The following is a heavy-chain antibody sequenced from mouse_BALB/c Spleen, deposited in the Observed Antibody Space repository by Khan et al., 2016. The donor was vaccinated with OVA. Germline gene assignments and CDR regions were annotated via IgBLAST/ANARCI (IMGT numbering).Heavy chain of an antibody. Sequence: DLVKPAPSVKLSCTVSGYTFTSYWINWIKQRPGQGLEWLGRICPGSSNAYYNDMFEGKATLTVDTASITAYIQLNSLSSEDYADNFCARDNYNGRCCYAMDYWGQGTSVTVSA. D-gene: IGHD1-1*01. V-gene: IGHV1S41*01. J-gene: IGHJ4*01. CDR2: ICPGSSNA. CDR3: ARDNYNGRCCYAMDY. CDR1: GYTFTSYW.